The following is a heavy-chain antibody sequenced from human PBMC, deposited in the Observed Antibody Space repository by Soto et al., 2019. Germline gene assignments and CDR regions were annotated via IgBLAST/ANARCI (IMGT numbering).Heavy chain of an antibody. D-gene: IGHD2-21*01. CDR1: GLTFRSYW. CDR2: INTDGSVA. V-gene: IGHV3-74*03. CDR3: VRDIQLWRLDS. Sequence: PGGSLRLSCAASGLTFRSYWMHRVRQAPGKGLVWVSRINTDGSVAMYVDSVKGRFTISRDNAKNTLFLHMNSLRAEDTAVYYCVRDIQLWRLDSWGKGTLVTVSS. J-gene: IGHJ4*02.